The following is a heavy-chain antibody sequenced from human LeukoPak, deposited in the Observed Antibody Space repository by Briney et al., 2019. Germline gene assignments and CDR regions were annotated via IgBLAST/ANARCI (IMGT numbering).Heavy chain of an antibody. J-gene: IGHJ3*02. CDR3: GRKFSVVGGVVNAFDT. Sequence: SQTLSLTCAISGDSASSNSAAWNWIRQSPSRGLEWLGRTCYRSKWYRDYAVSVKSRITDKPDTSKNQFSLQLNSVAPEDTAVYYWGRKFSVVGGVVNAFDTWGQGTMVTVSS. CDR1: GDSASSNSAA. D-gene: IGHD3-10*01. CDR2: TCYRSKWYR. V-gene: IGHV6-1*01.